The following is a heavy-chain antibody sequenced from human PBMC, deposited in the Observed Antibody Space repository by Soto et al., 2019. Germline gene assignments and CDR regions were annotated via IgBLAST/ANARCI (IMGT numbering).Heavy chain of an antibody. V-gene: IGHV1-2*02. CDR3: GRGRSGQIVVFY. Sequence: GASVKVSCKASGYTFTGHYIHWVRQAPEQGPEWMGEIGPESGATRYAQKFQGRVTMTRDMSITTVYMELNNLSPDDTAVYYCGRGRSGQIVVFYWGQGTPVTV. J-gene: IGHJ4*02. D-gene: IGHD5-12*01. CDR2: IGPESGAT. CDR1: GYTFTGHY.